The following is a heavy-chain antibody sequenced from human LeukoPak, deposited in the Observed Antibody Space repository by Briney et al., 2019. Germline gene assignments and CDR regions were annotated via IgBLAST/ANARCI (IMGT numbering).Heavy chain of an antibody. CDR1: GGSISSSSYY. D-gene: IGHD2-2*01. J-gene: IGHJ5*02. CDR3: ARHSSSTSCYFLP. V-gene: IGHV4-39*01. CDR2: IYYSGST. Sequence: SETLSLTCTVPGGSISSSSYYWGWIRQPPGKGLEWIGSIYYSGSTYYNPSLKSRVTISVDTSKNQFSLKLSSVTAADTAVYYCARHSSSTSCYFLPWGQGTLVTVSS.